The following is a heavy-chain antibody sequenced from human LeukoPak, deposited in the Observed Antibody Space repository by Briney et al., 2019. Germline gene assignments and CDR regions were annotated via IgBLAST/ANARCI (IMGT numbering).Heavy chain of an antibody. D-gene: IGHD3-10*01. J-gene: IGHJ5*02. CDR3: ARDHDYYGSGFDP. CDR1: GYTFTSYY. CDR2: INPSGGST. V-gene: IGHV1-2*04. Sequence: ASVKVSCKASGYTFTSYYMHWVRQAPGQGLEWMGIINPSGGSTNYAQKFQGWVTMTRDTSISTAYMELSRLRSDDTAVYYCARDHDYYGSGFDPWGQGTLVTVSS.